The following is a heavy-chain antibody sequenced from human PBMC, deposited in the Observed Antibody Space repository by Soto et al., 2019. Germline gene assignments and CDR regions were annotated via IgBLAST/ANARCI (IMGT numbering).Heavy chain of an antibody. V-gene: IGHV1-8*01. D-gene: IGHD3-22*01. Sequence: ASVKVSCKASGYTFTSYDINWVRQATGQGLEWMGWMNPNSGNTGYAQKFQGRVTMTRNTSISTAYMELSSLRSEDTAVYYCARTSRGYYDSSGSPVWWFDPWGHGTLVTVSS. CDR2: MNPNSGNT. J-gene: IGHJ5*02. CDR3: ARTSRGYYDSSGSPVWWFDP. CDR1: GYTFTSYD.